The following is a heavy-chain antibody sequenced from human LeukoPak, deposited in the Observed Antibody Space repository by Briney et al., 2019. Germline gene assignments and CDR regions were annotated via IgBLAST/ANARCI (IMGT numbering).Heavy chain of an antibody. CDR1: GFTFSDYY. CDR3: AKDLSYYYDSSGSVH. D-gene: IGHD3-22*01. CDR2: ISFSGSTI. J-gene: IGHJ4*02. Sequence: GGSLRLSCAASGFTFSDYYMSWIRQAPGKGLEWVSYISFSGSTIYYADSVKGRFTISRDNSKNTLYLQMNSLRAEDTAVYYCAKDLSYYYDSSGSVHWGQGTLVTVSS. V-gene: IGHV3-11*01.